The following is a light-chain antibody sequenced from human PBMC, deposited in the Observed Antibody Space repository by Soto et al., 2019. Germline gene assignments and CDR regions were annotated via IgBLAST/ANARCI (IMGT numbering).Light chain of an antibody. CDR3: YSYAATNGV. CDR2: EVT. V-gene: IGLV2-8*01. CDR1: SSDVGTYDY. J-gene: IGLJ1*01. Sequence: QSVLTQAPSASGSPGQSVTISCTGTSSDVGTYDYVSWYQQHPGKAPKLMIYEVTKRPSGVPDRFSGSKSGNTASLTVAGLLAEDEAEYYCYSYAATNGVFATWTKATVL.